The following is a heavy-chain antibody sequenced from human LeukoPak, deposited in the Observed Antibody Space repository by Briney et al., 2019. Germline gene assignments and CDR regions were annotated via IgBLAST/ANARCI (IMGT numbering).Heavy chain of an antibody. J-gene: IGHJ4*02. V-gene: IGHV1-69*06. CDR3: ARGARDCSSTSCPRALFDY. Sequence: SVKVSCKASGGTFSSYAISWVRQAPGQGLEWMGGIIPIFGTANYAQKFQGRVTITAHKSTSTAYMELSSLRSEDTAVYYCARGARDCSSTSCPRALFDYWGQGTLVTVSS. CDR1: GGTFSSYA. D-gene: IGHD2-2*01. CDR2: IIPIFGTA.